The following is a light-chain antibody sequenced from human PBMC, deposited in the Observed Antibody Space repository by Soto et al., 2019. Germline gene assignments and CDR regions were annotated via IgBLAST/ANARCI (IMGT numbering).Light chain of an antibody. Sequence: QSVLTQSPSASASLGASVKLTCTLSSGHSSYAIAWHQQQPEKGPRYLMKLNSDGSHSKGDGIPDRFSGSSSGAERYLTISSSQSEDEADYYCQTGGTGIQVCGGGTKLTVL. J-gene: IGLJ2*01. CDR1: SGHSSYA. V-gene: IGLV4-69*01. CDR2: LNSDGSH. CDR3: QTGGTGIQV.